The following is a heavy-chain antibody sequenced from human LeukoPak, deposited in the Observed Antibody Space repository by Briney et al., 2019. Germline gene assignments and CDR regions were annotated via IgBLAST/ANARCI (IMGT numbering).Heavy chain of an antibody. J-gene: IGHJ4*02. CDR3: ARLLNLAVAG. CDR2: IIPIFGTA. V-gene: IGHV1-69*13. Sequence: GASVKVSCKASGGAFSSYAISWVRQAPGQGLEWMGGIIPIFGTANYAQKFQGRVTITADESTSTAYMELSSLRSEDTAVYYCARLLNLAVAGWGQGSLVTVSS. D-gene: IGHD6-19*01. CDR1: GGAFSSYA.